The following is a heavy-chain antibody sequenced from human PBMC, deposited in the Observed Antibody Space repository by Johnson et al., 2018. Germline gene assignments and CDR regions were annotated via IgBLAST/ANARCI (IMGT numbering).Heavy chain of an antibody. CDR1: GFTFSSFG. Sequence: QVQLVQSGGGVVQSGRSLRLSCAASGFTFSSFGMHWVRQTPCKGLEWVAVIWYDGSKKYYGDTVKGRFTISSDHSKNTLYLQMNSLRAEDTAVYYCARDGCSSTTCYAYGMDVWGQGTTVTVSS. V-gene: IGHV3-33*01. J-gene: IGHJ6*02. CDR3: ARDGCSSTTCYAYGMDV. D-gene: IGHD2-2*01. CDR2: IWYDGSKK.